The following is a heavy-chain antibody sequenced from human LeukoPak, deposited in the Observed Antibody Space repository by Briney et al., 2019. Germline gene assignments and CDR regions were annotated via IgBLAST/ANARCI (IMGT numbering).Heavy chain of an antibody. V-gene: IGHV3-11*04. CDR2: ISSSGSTI. J-gene: IGHJ4*02. Sequence: GGSLRLSXAASGFTFSDYYMSWIRQAPGKGLEWVPYISSSGSTIYYADSVKGRFTISRDNAKNSLYLQMNSLRAEDTAVYYCARVRMVVRMTTVTHYYFDYWGQGTLVTVSS. D-gene: IGHD4-17*01. CDR3: ARVRMVVRMTTVTHYYFDY. CDR1: GFTFSDYY.